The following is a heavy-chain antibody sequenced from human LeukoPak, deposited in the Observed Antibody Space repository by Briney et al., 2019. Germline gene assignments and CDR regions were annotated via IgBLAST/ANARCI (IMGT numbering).Heavy chain of an antibody. CDR1: GVSFSGYY. J-gene: IGHJ4*02. CDR3: ARGGLYYYGSGSSLDY. CDR2: INHSGST. D-gene: IGHD3-10*01. V-gene: IGHV4-34*01. Sequence: SETLSLTCAVYGVSFSGYYWSWIRQPPGKGLEWIGEINHSGSTNYNLSLKSRVTISVDTSKNQFSLKLSSVTAADTAVYYCARGGLYYYGSGSSLDYWGQGTLVTVSS.